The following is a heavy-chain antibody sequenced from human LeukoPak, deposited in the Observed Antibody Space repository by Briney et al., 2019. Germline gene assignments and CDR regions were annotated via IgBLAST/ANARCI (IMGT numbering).Heavy chain of an antibody. CDR1: GYTFTTYW. CDR3: VRHGLGTSWFGFDY. Sequence: GESTQISCKGSGYTFTTYWIGWVRQMPGKGLEWMGIIYPGDSDPRYSPSFQGQVTISADKSISTAYLQWSSLKASDSAMYYCVRHGLGTSWFGFDYWGQGTLVTVSS. CDR2: IYPGDSDP. V-gene: IGHV5-51*01. D-gene: IGHD6-13*01. J-gene: IGHJ4*02.